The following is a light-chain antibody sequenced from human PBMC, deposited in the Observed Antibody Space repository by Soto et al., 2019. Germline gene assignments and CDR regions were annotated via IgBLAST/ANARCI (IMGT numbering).Light chain of an antibody. Sequence: EMVLTQSPGTLSLSPGERATLSCRASHSVSSSYLAWYQQKPGQAPRLLIYGAYSRATGIPERFSGSGSGTDFTLTISRLEPKDCEVYYSQQYGSARYTVGKGTKLELK. J-gene: IGKJ2*01. CDR1: HSVSSSY. CDR2: GAY. CDR3: QQYGSARYT. V-gene: IGKV3-20*01.